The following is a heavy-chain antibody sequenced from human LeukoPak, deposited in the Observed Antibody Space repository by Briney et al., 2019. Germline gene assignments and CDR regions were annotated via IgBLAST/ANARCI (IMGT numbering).Heavy chain of an antibody. CDR1: GGSISSSSYY. CDR3: ARTEWRVTMVRGVISYYYYGMDV. CDR2: IYYSGST. V-gene: IGHV4-39*07. D-gene: IGHD3-10*01. Sequence: PSETLSLTCTVSGGSISSSSYYWGWIRQPPGKGLEWIGSIYYSGSTYYNPSLKSRVTISVDTSKNQFSLKLSSVTAADTAVYYCARTEWRVTMVRGVISYYYYGMDVWGQGTTVTVSS. J-gene: IGHJ6*02.